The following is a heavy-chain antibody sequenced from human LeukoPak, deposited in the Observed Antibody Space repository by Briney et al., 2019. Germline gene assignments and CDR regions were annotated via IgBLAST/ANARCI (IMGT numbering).Heavy chain of an antibody. D-gene: IGHD2-21*02. CDR1: GCTFTSYG. V-gene: IGHV1-18*01. CDR2: ISAYNGNT. CDR3: ATQGVTYARDYYGMDA. J-gene: IGHJ6*02. Sequence: ASVKVSCKASGCTFTSYGISWVRQAPGQGLEWMGWISAYNGNTNYAQKLQGRVTMTTDTSTSTAYMELRSLRSDDTAVYYCATQGVTYARDYYGMDAWGQGTTVTVSS.